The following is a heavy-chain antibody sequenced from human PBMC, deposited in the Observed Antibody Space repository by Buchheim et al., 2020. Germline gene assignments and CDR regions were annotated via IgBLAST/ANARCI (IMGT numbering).Heavy chain of an antibody. Sequence: QVQLVESGGGVVQPGRSLRLSCAASGFTFSSYGMHWVRQAPGKGLEWVAVIWYDGSNKYYADSVKGRFTISRDNSKNTLYLQMNRLRAEDTAVYYCARGAVMTTVTIKYYYGMDVWGQGTT. CDR3: ARGAVMTTVTIKYYYGMDV. D-gene: IGHD4-17*01. CDR1: GFTFSSYG. V-gene: IGHV3-33*01. CDR2: IWYDGSNK. J-gene: IGHJ6*02.